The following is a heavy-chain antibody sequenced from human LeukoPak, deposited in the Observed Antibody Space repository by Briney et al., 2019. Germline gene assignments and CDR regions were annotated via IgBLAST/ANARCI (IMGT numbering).Heavy chain of an antibody. CDR2: INPNSGGT. V-gene: IGHV1-2*02. CDR1: GYTFTGYY. Sequence: ASVKVPCKASGYTFTGYYMHWVRQAPGQGLEWLGWINPNSGGTKYAQKFQGRVTMTRDTSISTAYMELSRLTSDDTAVYYCARDRGTSCFDYWGQGTLVSVSS. CDR3: ARDRGTSCFDY. D-gene: IGHD2-2*01. J-gene: IGHJ4*02.